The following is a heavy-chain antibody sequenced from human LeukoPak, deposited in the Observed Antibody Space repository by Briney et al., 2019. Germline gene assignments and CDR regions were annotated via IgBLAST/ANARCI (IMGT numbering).Heavy chain of an antibody. D-gene: IGHD6-19*01. CDR2: MYYSGNT. Sequence: PSETLSLTCTVSNDSISSYYWSWIRQPPGKGLEWIGYMYYSGNTNYNPSLKSRVTISVDTSKNQFSLKLSSVTAADTAVYYCATAVSGTSDFDYWGQGTLVTVSS. V-gene: IGHV4-59*01. CDR3: ATAVSGTSDFDY. J-gene: IGHJ4*02. CDR1: NDSISSYY.